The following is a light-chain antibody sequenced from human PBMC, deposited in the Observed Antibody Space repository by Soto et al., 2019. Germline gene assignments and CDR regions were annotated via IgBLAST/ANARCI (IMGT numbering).Light chain of an antibody. CDR3: ATWDDSLNGWV. Sequence: HSALTQPPSASGTPGQRVTISCSGSSPNIGSNTVNWYQQVPGTAPKLLIYSNNQRPSGVPDRFSGSKSGTSASLAISGLQSEDEADYYCATWDDSLNGWVFGGGTKLTVL. CDR2: SNN. V-gene: IGLV1-44*01. CDR1: SPNIGSNT. J-gene: IGLJ3*02.